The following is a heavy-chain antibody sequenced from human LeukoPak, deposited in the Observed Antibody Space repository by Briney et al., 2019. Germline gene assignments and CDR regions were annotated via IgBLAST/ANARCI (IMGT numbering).Heavy chain of an antibody. Sequence: PGGSLRLSCAASGFTFSSYSMNWVRQAPGKGLEWVSSISSSSSYIYYPDSVKGRFTISRDNAKNSLYLQMNSLRAEDTAVYYCARAAVAEPYYYYGMDVWGKGTTVTVSS. D-gene: IGHD6-19*01. CDR2: ISSSSSYI. J-gene: IGHJ6*04. CDR3: ARAAVAEPYYYYGMDV. CDR1: GFTFSSYS. V-gene: IGHV3-21*01.